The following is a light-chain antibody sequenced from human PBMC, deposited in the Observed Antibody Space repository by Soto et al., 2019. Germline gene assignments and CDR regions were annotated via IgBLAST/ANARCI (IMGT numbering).Light chain of an antibody. CDR1: QGISTY. CDR2: AAS. CDR3: QQNYSTTWT. J-gene: IGKJ1*01. V-gene: IGKV1-39*01. Sequence: DIQMTQSPSSLSASVGDRVTITCRASQGISTYLNWYHQKPGKAPKLLIYAASSLQSGVPSRFSGSGSETDFTLTISSLQHEDFETYSCQQNYSTTWTLGQGTTVDIK.